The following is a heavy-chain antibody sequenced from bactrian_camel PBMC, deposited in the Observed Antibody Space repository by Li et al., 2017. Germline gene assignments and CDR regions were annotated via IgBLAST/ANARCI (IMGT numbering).Heavy chain of an antibody. CDR2: IGSDGST. D-gene: IGHD6*01. V-gene: IGHV3S53*01. J-gene: IGHJ4*01. CDR3: AAAAHGGSWYSGYNY. CDR1: SYTSRIAC. Sequence: VQLVESGGGSVQAGGSLRLSCAASSYTSRIACMGWFRQAPGKEREWVAVIGSDGSTTYADSVKGLFTISRHNAKNTVYLQMNSLKPEDTAVYYCAAAAHGGSWYSGYNYWGQGTQVTVS.